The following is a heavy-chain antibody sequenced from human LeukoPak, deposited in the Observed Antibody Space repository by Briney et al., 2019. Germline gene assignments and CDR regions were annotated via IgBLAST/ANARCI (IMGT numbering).Heavy chain of an antibody. CDR2: IYYSGST. J-gene: IGHJ4*02. D-gene: IGHD3-16*02. CDR3: ARFLNMITFGGVIAAYFDY. CDR1: GGSISSSSYY. Sequence: PSETLSLTCTVSGGSISSSSYYWGWIRQPPGKGLEWIGSIYYSGSTYYNPSLKSRVTISVDTSKNQFSLKLSSVTAADTAVYYCARFLNMITFGGVIAAYFDYWSQGTLVTVSS. V-gene: IGHV4-39*01.